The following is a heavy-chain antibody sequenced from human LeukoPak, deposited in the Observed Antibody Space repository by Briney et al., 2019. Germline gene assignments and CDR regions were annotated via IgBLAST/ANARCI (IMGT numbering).Heavy chain of an antibody. J-gene: IGHJ4*02. CDR2: IYSGGIT. CDR1: GLTVNTNY. D-gene: IGHD6-19*01. CDR3: ARRHSSGSN. V-gene: IGHV3-66*02. Sequence: GGSLRLSCAASGLTVNTNYMTWVREAPGKGLEWVAVIYSGGITYYADSVKGRFTISRDNSKNTLYLQMNSLRPEDTAIYFCARRHSSGSNWGQGTLVSVSS.